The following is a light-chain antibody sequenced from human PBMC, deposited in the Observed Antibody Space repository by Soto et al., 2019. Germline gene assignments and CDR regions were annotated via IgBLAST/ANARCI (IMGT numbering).Light chain of an antibody. CDR1: SVGVGDYNS. Sequence: QSVLTQPASVSGSPGQSITMSCTGSSVGVGDYNSVSWYQQHPGKAPKVMIYHVTIRASGVSNRFSGSKSGNTASLTISGLQAEDEADYYCSSYSHSPPSYVFGTGTKVTVL. V-gene: IGLV2-14*03. CDR3: SSYSHSPPSYV. J-gene: IGLJ1*01. CDR2: HVT.